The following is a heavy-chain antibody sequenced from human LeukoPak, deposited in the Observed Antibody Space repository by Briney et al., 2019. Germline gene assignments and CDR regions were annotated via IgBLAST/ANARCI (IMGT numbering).Heavy chain of an antibody. D-gene: IGHD6-6*01. CDR1: GFTVSSNY. V-gene: IGHV3-53*01. CDR2: IYGGGGT. CDR3: ARGKSSSSFAFDI. J-gene: IGHJ3*02. Sequence: GGSLRLSCAASGFTVSSNYMNWVRQAPGKGLEWVSAIYGGGGTFYADSVKDRFSISRDNSKNTLFLHMNSLRADDTAVYYCARGKSSSSFAFDIWGQGTMVTVSS.